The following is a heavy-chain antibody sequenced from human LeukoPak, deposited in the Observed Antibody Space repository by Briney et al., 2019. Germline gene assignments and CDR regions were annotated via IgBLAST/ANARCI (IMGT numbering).Heavy chain of an antibody. CDR3: AKDHLDVDTAMVTPSGY. V-gene: IGHV3-30*18. CDR2: ISYDGSNK. Sequence: GGSLRLSCAASGFTFSSYGMHWVRQAPGKGLEWVAVISYDGSNKYYADSVKGRFTISRDNSKNTLYLQMNSLRAEDTAVYYCAKDHLDVDTAMVTPSGYWGQGTLVTVSS. J-gene: IGHJ4*02. CDR1: GFTFSSYG. D-gene: IGHD5-18*01.